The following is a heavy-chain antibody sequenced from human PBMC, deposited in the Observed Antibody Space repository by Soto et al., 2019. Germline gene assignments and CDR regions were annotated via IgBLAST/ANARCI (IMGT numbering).Heavy chain of an antibody. CDR2: ISENIAYT. CDR1: GFAFSDSA. Sequence: GGSLRLSCVASGFAFSDSAMRWVRQAPGKGPEWVSTISENIAYTYYADSVKGRFSISRGNSKDTVYLQINALRAEDTAVYYCARWNSYGYYFDYWGQGTLVTVSS. V-gene: IGHV3-23*01. D-gene: IGHD5-18*01. CDR3: ARWNSYGYYFDY. J-gene: IGHJ4*02.